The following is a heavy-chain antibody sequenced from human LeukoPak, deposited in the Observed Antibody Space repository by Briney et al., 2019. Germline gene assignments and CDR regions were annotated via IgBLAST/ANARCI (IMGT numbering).Heavy chain of an antibody. J-gene: IGHJ6*03. CDR1: GFTFNSYA. D-gene: IGHD6-13*01. Sequence: PGGSLRLSCAASGFTFNSYAMSWVRQAPGKGLEWVAAICGSGGRTYYEDSVKRRFTISRDNSKNTLYLQMNSLRADDTAVYYCARGPSSWYYYYMDVWGKGTTVTVSS. V-gene: IGHV3-23*01. CDR3: ARGPSSWYYYYMDV. CDR2: ICGSGGRT.